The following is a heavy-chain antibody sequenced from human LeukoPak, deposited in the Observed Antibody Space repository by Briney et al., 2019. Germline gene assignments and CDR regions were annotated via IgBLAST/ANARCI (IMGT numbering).Heavy chain of an antibody. CDR1: GFAVGSIH. V-gene: IGHV3-66*01. D-gene: IGHD6-19*01. Sequence: GGSLRLSCAASGFAVGSIHMTWVRQAPGKGLEWVSVIYNGDQTTYADSVKGRFSISRDNSKNTFYLQMNRVRAEDTGVYYCARASQWLAFDFWGQGTLVTFSS. CDR3: ARASQWLAFDF. J-gene: IGHJ4*02. CDR2: IYNGDQT.